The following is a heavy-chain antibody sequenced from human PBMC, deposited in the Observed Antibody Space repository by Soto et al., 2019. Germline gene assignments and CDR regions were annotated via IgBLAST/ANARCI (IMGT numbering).Heavy chain of an antibody. D-gene: IGHD6-19*01. Sequence: SETLSLTCAVYGGSFSGYYWSWIRQPPGKGLEWIGEINHSGSTNYNPSLKSRVTISVDTSKNQFSLKLSSVTAADTAVYYCARIYYSSGFDYWGQGTLVTVS. CDR3: ARIYYSSGFDY. CDR2: INHSGST. CDR1: GGSFSGYY. J-gene: IGHJ4*02. V-gene: IGHV4-34*01.